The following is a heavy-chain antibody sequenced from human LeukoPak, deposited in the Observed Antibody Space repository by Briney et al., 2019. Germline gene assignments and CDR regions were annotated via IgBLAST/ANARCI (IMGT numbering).Heavy chain of an antibody. Sequence: PGGSLRLSCAASGFTFSSYAMSWVRQAPGKGLEWVAVISYDGSNKYYADSVKGRFTISRDNSKNTLYLQMNSLRAEDTAVYYCARGLVYDSSGYPTWGQGTLVTVSS. CDR2: ISYDGSNK. D-gene: IGHD3-22*01. CDR3: ARGLVYDSSGYPT. CDR1: GFTFSSYA. V-gene: IGHV3-30-3*01. J-gene: IGHJ5*02.